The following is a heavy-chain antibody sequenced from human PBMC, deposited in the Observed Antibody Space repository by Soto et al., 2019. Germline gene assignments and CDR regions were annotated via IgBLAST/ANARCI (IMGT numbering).Heavy chain of an antibody. CDR3: ARDRDSSYFPPPYYFDS. J-gene: IGHJ4*02. V-gene: IGHV3-30*04. D-gene: IGHD4-4*01. Sequence: PGGSLRLSCAASAFTLRSYTMHWVRQAPGKRLEWVATISYDGSKTNYADSVRGRFTISRDNSKSTLFLQMDSLRPEDTAVYSCARDRDSSYFPPPYYFDSWGQGTLVTVSS. CDR1: AFTLRSYT. CDR2: ISYDGSKT.